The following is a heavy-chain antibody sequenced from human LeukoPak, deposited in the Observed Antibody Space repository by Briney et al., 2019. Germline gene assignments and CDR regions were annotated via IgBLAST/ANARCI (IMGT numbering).Heavy chain of an antibody. CDR2: IYTSGST. Sequence: SETLSLTCTVCGGSISGYYWSWIRQPAGKGLEWIGRIYTSGSTNYNPSLKSRVTMSVDTSKNQFSLKLSSVTAADTAVYYCARGGNGSGRSYYYYYYMDVWGKGTTVTVSS. D-gene: IGHD3-10*01. CDR1: GGSISGYY. V-gene: IGHV4-4*07. J-gene: IGHJ6*03. CDR3: ARGGNGSGRSYYYYYYMDV.